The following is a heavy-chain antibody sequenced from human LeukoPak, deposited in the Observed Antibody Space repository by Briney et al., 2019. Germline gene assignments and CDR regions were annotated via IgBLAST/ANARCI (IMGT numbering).Heavy chain of an antibody. Sequence: ASVKVSCKASGYTFTSYGISWVRQAPGQGLEWMGWISASNGNTNYAQKLQGRVTMTTDTSTSTAYMELRSLRSDDTAEYYCARFLAPPVGLLLWFGSRDYYYGMDVWGQATTVTVSS. CDR2: ISASNGNT. CDR3: ARFLAPPVGLLLWFGSRDYYYGMDV. CDR1: GYTFTSYG. D-gene: IGHD3-10*01. J-gene: IGHJ6*02. V-gene: IGHV1-18*01.